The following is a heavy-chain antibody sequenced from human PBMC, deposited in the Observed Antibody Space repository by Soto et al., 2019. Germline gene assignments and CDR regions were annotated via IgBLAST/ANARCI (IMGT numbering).Heavy chain of an antibody. D-gene: IGHD5-12*01. Sequence: GPPLVNPTQTLTLTCTFSGFSLSTSGVGVGWIRQPPGKALEWLALIYWNDDKRYSPSLKSRLTITKDTSKNQVVLTMTNMDPVDTATHYCAQGLRCFDDWGQGNMVTVHS. CDR3: AQGLRCFDD. CDR2: IYWNDDK. J-gene: IGHJ4*02. CDR1: GFSLSTSGVG. V-gene: IGHV2-5*01.